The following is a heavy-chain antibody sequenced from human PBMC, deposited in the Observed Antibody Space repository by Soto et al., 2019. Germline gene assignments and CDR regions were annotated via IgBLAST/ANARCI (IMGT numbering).Heavy chain of an antibody. CDR2: ISGSGNSA. Sequence: VQLLESGGVLVQPGGPVRLPCAACGFIYRDYDMNGVRQAPGKGLEWVSDISGSGNSARYADSVKGRFTISRDNSRDTLYLHMNSLRVDDTAVYYCGKERRGSGWSVCDFWGQGDLVTVSS. CDR1: GFIYRDYD. V-gene: IGHV3-23*01. CDR3: GKERRGSGWSVCDF. J-gene: IGHJ4*02. D-gene: IGHD6-19*01.